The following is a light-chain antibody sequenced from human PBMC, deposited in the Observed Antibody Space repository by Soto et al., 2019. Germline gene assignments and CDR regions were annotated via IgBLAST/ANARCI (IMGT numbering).Light chain of an antibody. CDR3: QQYTNWPCT. V-gene: IGKV3-15*01. CDR1: QSVGSN. Sequence: EIVMTQSPATLSVSPGERASLSCRASQSVGSNLAWYQQTAGQAPRLLIYGASTRATGIPARFSGSGSGTEFTLNISSLQSEDFAVYSCQQYTNWPCTFGQGTKLEIK. J-gene: IGKJ2*02. CDR2: GAS.